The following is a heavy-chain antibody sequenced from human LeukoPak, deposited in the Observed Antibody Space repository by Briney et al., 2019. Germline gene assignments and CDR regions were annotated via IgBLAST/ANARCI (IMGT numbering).Heavy chain of an antibody. D-gene: IGHD3-22*01. J-gene: IGHJ4*02. CDR3: ARERDSSGYYDY. V-gene: IGHV3-11*01. CDR1: AFTFSDYY. Sequence: GGSLRLSCAASAFTFSDYYMSWIRQAPGKGLEWVSYMSSSGGSIYYADSVKGRFTISRDNAKNSLYLQMNGLRGEDTAVYYCARERDSSGYYDYWGQGTLVTVSS. CDR2: MSSSGGSI.